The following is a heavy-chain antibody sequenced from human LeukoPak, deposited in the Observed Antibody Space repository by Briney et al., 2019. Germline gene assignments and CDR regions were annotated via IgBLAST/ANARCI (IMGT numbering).Heavy chain of an antibody. CDR1: GYTFTGYY. J-gene: IGHJ5*02. V-gene: IGHV1-2*02. D-gene: IGHD2-15*01. CDR2: INPNSGGT. Sequence: ASVKVSCKASGYTFTGYYMHWVRQAPGQGLEWMGWINPNSGGTNYAQKFQGRVTMTRDTSISTAYMELSRLRSDDTAVYYCARGPPEYCSGGTCYSGRNWIDPWGQGTLVTVSS. CDR3: ARGPPEYCSGGTCYSGRNWIDP.